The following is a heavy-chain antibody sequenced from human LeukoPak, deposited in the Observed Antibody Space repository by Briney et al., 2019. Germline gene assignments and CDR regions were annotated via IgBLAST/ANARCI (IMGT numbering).Heavy chain of an antibody. CDR1: GYSFTSHW. D-gene: IGHD3-9*01. V-gene: IGHV5-51*01. J-gene: IGHJ1*01. Sequence: GESLKISCKGSGYSFTSHWIGWVRQMPGKGLEWMGIIYPGDSDTRYSPSFQGQVTISADKSISTAYLQWSSLKASDTAMYYCAATAEGWLPTPNPEYFQHWGQGTLVTVSS. CDR2: IYPGDSDT. CDR3: AATAEGWLPTPNPEYFQH.